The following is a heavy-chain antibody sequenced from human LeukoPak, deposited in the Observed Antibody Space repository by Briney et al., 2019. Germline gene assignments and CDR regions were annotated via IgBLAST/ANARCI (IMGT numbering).Heavy chain of an antibody. Sequence: GGSLRLSCAASGFTFSSYWMSWVRQAPGKGLEWVANIKQDGGEEYYVDSVKGRFTISRDNAKNSLYLQMNSLRAEDTAVYYCARGGNDYGDSIDYWGQGTLVTVSS. CDR2: IKQDGGEE. J-gene: IGHJ4*02. CDR1: GFTFSSYW. CDR3: ARGGNDYGDSIDY. D-gene: IGHD4-17*01. V-gene: IGHV3-7*01.